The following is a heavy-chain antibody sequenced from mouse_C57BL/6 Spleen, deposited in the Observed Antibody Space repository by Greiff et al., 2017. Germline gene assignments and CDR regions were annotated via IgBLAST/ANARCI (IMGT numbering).Heavy chain of an antibody. CDR3: ARLLRNYAMDY. J-gene: IGHJ4*01. D-gene: IGHD1-1*01. CDR2: IYPRSGNT. V-gene: IGHV1-81*01. Sequence: QVQLQQSGAELARPGASVKLSCKASGYTFTSYGISWVKQRPGQGLEWIGEIYPRSGNTYYNEKFKGKDTLTADKSSSTAYMELRSLTSEDSAVYFCARLLRNYAMDYWGQGTSVTVSS. CDR1: GYTFTSYG.